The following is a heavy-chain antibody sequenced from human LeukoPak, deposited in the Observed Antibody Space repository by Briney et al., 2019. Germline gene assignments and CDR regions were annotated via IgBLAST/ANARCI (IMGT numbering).Heavy chain of an antibody. V-gene: IGHV3-23*01. CDR3: ANQDVLLWFGELLSSGY. Sequence: GGSLRLSCAASGFTFSSYAMSWVRQAPGKGLEWVSAISGSGGSTYYADSVKGQFTISRDNSKNTLYLQMNSLRAEDTAVYYCANQDVLLWFGELLSSGYWGQGTLVTVSS. CDR1: GFTFSSYA. CDR2: ISGSGGST. J-gene: IGHJ4*02. D-gene: IGHD3-10*01.